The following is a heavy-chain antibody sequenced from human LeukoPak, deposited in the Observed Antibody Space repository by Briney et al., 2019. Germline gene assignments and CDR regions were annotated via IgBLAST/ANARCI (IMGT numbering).Heavy chain of an antibody. CDR3: AKDMEITMIVVVITPPPDY. D-gene: IGHD3-22*01. CDR1: GFTFSSYG. Sequence: PGGSLRLSCAASGFTFSSYGMHWVRQAPGKGLEWVAVISYDGSNKYYADSVKGRFTISRDNSKNTLYLQMNSLRAEDTAVYYCAKDMEITMIVVVITPPPDYWGQGTLVTVSS. V-gene: IGHV3-30*18. J-gene: IGHJ4*02. CDR2: ISYDGSNK.